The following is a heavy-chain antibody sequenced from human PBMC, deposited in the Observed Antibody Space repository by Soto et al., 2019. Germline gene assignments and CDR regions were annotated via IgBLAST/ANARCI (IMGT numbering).Heavy chain of an antibody. Sequence: KASETLSLTCAVYGGSVNGYYWNWIRQPPGKGLEWIGEINHTGGTHYNPSLKSRVTMSVDTSKNQFSLRLSSATAADTAIYYCATRITVFGLLIPPFDPWGQGTQVTVSS. V-gene: IGHV4-34*01. CDR2: INHTGGT. J-gene: IGHJ5*02. CDR1: GGSVNGYY. D-gene: IGHD3-3*01. CDR3: ATRITVFGLLIPPFDP.